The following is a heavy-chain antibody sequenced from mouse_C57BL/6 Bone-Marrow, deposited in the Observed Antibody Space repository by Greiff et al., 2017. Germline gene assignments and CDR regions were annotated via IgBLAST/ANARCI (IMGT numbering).Heavy chain of an antibody. V-gene: IGHV3-6*01. J-gene: IGHJ3*01. CDR3: ARRWLRRGLAY. CDR2: ISYDGSN. CDR1: GYSITSGYY. Sequence: EVKLQESGPGLVKPSQSLSLTCSVTGYSITSGYYWNCLRQFPGNKLEWMGYISYDGSNNYNPSLKNRISITRDTSKNQFFLKLKSVTTEDTATYYWARRWLRRGLAYWGQGTLVTVAA. D-gene: IGHD2-2*01.